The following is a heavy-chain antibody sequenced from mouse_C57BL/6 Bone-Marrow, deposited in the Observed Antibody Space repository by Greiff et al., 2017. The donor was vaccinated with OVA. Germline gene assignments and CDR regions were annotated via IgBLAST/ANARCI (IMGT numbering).Heavy chain of an antibody. CDR1: GFTFSDFY. V-gene: IGHV7-1*01. D-gene: IGHD4-1*01. CDR3: ARSELGRFAY. Sequence: DVKLVDSGGGLVQSGRSLRLSCATSGFTFSDFYMEWVRQAPGKGLEWIAASRNKANDYTTEYSASVKGRFIVSRDTSQSILYLQMNALRAEDTAIYYCARSELGRFAYWGQGTLVTVSA. CDR2: SRNKANDYTT. J-gene: IGHJ3*01.